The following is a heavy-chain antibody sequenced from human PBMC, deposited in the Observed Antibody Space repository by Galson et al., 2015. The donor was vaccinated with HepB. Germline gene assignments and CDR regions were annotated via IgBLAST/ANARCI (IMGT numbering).Heavy chain of an antibody. CDR2: ISSSSSTI. V-gene: IGHV3-48*02. CDR1: GFTFSSYS. Sequence: SLRLSCAASGFTFSSYSMNWVRQAPGKGLEWVSYISSSSSTIYYADSVKGRFTISRDNAKNSLYLQMNSLRDEDTAVYYCARDLPLVWFGESPFDYWGQGTLVTVSS. D-gene: IGHD3-10*01. J-gene: IGHJ4*02. CDR3: ARDLPLVWFGESPFDY.